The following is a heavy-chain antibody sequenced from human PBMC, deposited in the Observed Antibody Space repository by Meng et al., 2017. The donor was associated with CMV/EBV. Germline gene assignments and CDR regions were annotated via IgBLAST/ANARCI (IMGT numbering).Heavy chain of an antibody. Sequence: GESLKISCKGSGYSFTSYGISWVRQAPGQGLEWMGWISAYNGNTNYAQKLQGRVTMTTDTSTSTAYMELRSLRSDDTAVYYCARPTTYYDFWSGYYSYYGMDVWGQGTTVTVSS. CDR1: GYSFTSYG. CDR3: ARPTTYYDFWSGYYSYYGMDV. V-gene: IGHV1-18*01. J-gene: IGHJ6*02. D-gene: IGHD3-3*01. CDR2: ISAYNGNT.